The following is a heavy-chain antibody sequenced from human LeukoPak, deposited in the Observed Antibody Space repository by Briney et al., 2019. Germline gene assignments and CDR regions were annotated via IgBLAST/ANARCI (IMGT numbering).Heavy chain of an antibody. V-gene: IGHV3-30*02. CDR3: AKDFCGGDCYSGCFDY. CDR1: GFTFSSYG. CDR2: IRYDGSNK. Sequence: GGSLRLSCAASGFTFSSYGMRWVRQAPGKGLEWVAFIRYDGSNKYYADSVKGRFTISRDNSKNTLYLHMNSLRAEDTAVYYCAKDFCGGDCYSGCFDYWGQGTLVTVSS. J-gene: IGHJ4*02. D-gene: IGHD2-21*02.